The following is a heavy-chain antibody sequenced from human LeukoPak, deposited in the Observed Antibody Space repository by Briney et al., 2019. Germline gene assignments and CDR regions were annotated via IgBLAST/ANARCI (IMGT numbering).Heavy chain of an antibody. Sequence: GGSLRLSCAASGFTFSSYWMSWVRQAPGKGLEWVANIKQDGSEKYYVDSVKGRFTISRDNAKNSLYLQMNSLRAEDTAVYYCARDPDYGSGSHYSDAFDIWGQGTMVTVSS. D-gene: IGHD3-10*01. V-gene: IGHV3-7*01. CDR3: ARDPDYGSGSHYSDAFDI. CDR1: GFTFSSYW. J-gene: IGHJ3*02. CDR2: IKQDGSEK.